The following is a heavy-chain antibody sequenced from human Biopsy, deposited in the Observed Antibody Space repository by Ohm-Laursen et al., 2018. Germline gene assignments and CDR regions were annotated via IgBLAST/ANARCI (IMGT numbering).Heavy chain of an antibody. CDR2: ITQSGST. J-gene: IGHJ6*02. CDR1: GGSFNGDF. V-gene: IGHV4-34*01. CDR3: ARVPLPGIGAAYQGRFLYGIDV. Sequence: SDTLSLTCAVSGGSFNGDFWSWIRQPPGKGLEWIGDITQSGSTNYSPSLKSRVTISVDTAKKQFFPTLRSVAAADTAVYYCARVPLPGIGAAYQGRFLYGIDVWGQGTTVTVS. D-gene: IGHD6-13*01.